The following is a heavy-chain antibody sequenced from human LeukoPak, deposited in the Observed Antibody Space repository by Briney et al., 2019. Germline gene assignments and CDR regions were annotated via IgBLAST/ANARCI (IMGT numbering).Heavy chain of an antibody. Sequence: GGSLRLSWAASGFTFSSYSMNWVRQAPGKGLEWVSSISSSSSYIYYADSVKGRFTISRDNAKNSLYLQMNSLRAEDTAVYYCAREILGYCSGGSCYWFDPWGQGTLVTVSS. CDR1: GFTFSSYS. CDR3: AREILGYCSGGSCYWFDP. D-gene: IGHD2-15*01. J-gene: IGHJ5*02. CDR2: ISSSSSYI. V-gene: IGHV3-21*01.